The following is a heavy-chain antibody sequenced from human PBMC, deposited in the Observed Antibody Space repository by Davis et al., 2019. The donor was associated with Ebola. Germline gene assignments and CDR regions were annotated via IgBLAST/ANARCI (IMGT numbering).Heavy chain of an antibody. CDR1: GDSVSRNLAA. D-gene: IGHD2-2*01. J-gene: IGHJ4*02. CDR3: ARGGRGDEILVVPSAEFDF. V-gene: IGHV6-1*01. Sequence: PSETLSLTCAISGDSVSRNLAAWNWIRQSPSGSLEWLGRTYYTSRWYNEYALSVKSRIAINPDTSTNQFSLHLNSVTHEETAVYYCARGGRGDEILVVPSAEFDFWGQGTLVTVSS. CDR2: TYYTSRWYN.